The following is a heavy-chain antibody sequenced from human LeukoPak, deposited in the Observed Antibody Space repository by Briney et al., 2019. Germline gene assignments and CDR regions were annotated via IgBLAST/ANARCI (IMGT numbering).Heavy chain of an antibody. CDR2: IYPGDSDN. J-gene: IGHJ4*02. CDR1: GYSFTSYW. D-gene: IGHD1-26*01. V-gene: IGHV5-51*01. CDR3: ARRSGTYFDY. Sequence: GESLEISCKGSGYSFTSYWIGWVRQVPGKGLEWMGIIYPGDSDNKYSPSFQGQVTISADKSISTAYLQWSSLKASDTAMYYCARRSGTYFDYWGQGTLVTVSS.